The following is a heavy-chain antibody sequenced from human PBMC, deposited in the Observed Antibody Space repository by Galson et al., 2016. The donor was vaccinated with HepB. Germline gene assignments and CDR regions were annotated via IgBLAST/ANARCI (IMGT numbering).Heavy chain of an antibody. CDR3: ARVYSSDGYSSFDS. CDR2: IYHTGST. D-gene: IGHD6-19*01. CDR1: GASMNRFY. Sequence: SETLSLTCTVSGASMNRFYWSWIRQPPGKGLEWIGYIYHTGSTNYNPSVKSRVTISVDMSKNQFSLKLTSMTAADTAVYYCARVYSSDGYSSFDSWGQGTLVTVSS. V-gene: IGHV4-59*01. J-gene: IGHJ4*02.